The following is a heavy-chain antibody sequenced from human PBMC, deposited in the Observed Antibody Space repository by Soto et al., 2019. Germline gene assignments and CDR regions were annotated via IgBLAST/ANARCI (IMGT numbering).Heavy chain of an antibody. Sequence: QVQLQQWGAGLLKPSETLSLTCAVYGGSFSGYYWSWIRQPPGKGLEWIGEINHSGSTNYNPSLKVRVTISVDTSKNHFSLKLSSVTAADTAVYYCARWEIIRGYYGMDVWGQGTTVTVSS. V-gene: IGHV4-34*01. J-gene: IGHJ6*02. CDR3: ARWEIIRGYYGMDV. D-gene: IGHD1-26*01. CDR1: GGSFSGYY. CDR2: INHSGST.